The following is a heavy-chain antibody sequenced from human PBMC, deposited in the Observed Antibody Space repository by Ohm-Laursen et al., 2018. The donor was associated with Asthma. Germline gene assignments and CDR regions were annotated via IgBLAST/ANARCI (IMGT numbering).Heavy chain of an antibody. CDR3: ARDVMEWYLPAFDF. CDR2: GGSYYDGGLK. V-gene: IGHV3-30-3*01. J-gene: IGHJ4*02. CDR1: GFTFRSYA. D-gene: IGHD3-3*01. Sequence: SLRLSCTASGFTFRSYAMHWVRQAPGKGLEWVAVGGSYYDGGLKYYADSVNGRFTVSRDDSKNTLYLQMKSLRPDDTAVYYCARDVMEWYLPAFDFWGQGTLVTVSS.